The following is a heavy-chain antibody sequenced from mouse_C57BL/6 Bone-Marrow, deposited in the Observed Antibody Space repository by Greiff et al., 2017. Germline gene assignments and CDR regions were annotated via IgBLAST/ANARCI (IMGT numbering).Heavy chain of an antibody. CDR2: IYIGNGYN. J-gene: IGHJ2*01. CDR3: ARYGSSLDY. V-gene: IGHV1-58*01. D-gene: IGHD1-1*01. CDR1: GYTFTSYG. Sequence: VQLQQSGAELVRPGSSVKMSCKSSGYTFTSYGINWVKQRPGQGLEWIGYIYIGNGYNESNEKFKGKATLTSDTSSSTTYMQLSSLTSEDSAIYFCARYGSSLDYWGQGTTLTVSS.